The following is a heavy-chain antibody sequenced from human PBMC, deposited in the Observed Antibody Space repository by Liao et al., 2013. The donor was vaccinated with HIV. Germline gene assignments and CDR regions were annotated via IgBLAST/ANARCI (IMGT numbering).Heavy chain of an antibody. V-gene: IGHV4-34*01. J-gene: IGHJ5*01. D-gene: IGHD6-13*01. CDR2: INHSGST. Sequence: QVQLKQWGAGLLKPSETLSLTCAVYGGSFSGYYWSWIRQPPGKGLEWIGEINHSGSTNYNPSLTSRVTISLDTSKNQFSLRLTSVTAADTAVYFCARESIGYLDSWGQGTLVTVSS. CDR3: ARESIGYLDS. CDR1: GGSFSGYY.